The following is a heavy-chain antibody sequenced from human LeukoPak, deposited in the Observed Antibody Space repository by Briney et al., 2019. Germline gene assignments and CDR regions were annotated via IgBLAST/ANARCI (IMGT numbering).Heavy chain of an antibody. CDR3: ARDGYGDYYFEY. Sequence: SETLSLTCSVSGGSISSYYWSWIRQPAGEGLEWIGRFYTSGSTNYNASLKSRITMSVDTSRNQFSLKLSSVTAADTAVYYCARDGYGDYYFEYWGQGTLVTVSS. D-gene: IGHD4-17*01. CDR1: GGSISSYY. CDR2: FYTSGST. V-gene: IGHV4-4*07. J-gene: IGHJ4*02.